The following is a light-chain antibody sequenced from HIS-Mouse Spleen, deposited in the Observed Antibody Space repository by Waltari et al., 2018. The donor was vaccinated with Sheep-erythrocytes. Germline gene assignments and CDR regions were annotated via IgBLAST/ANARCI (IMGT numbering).Light chain of an antibody. Sequence: DIQVTQSPSSLSASVGDRVTITCRASNSISSYLNWYQQRPGKAPKLLIYSASSLQSGFPSRFSGSESGTDFTRTISSLQPEDFATYYCEPAKSFPGPFGQGTRLEIK. CDR1: NSISSY. CDR3: EPAKSFPGP. J-gene: IGKJ5*01. V-gene: IGKV1-39*01. CDR2: SAS.